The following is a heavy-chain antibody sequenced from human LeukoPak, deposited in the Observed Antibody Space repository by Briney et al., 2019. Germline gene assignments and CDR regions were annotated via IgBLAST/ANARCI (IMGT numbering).Heavy chain of an antibody. J-gene: IGHJ6*02. Sequence: ASVKVSCKASEYTFTSYYMHWVRQAPGQGLEWMGWINPNSGGTNYAQKFQGRVTMTRDTSISTAYMELSRLRSDDTAVYYCAGCFSTRAAMLYYYYGMDVWGQGTTVTVSS. CDR2: INPNSGGT. CDR3: AGCFSTRAAMLYYYYGMDV. V-gene: IGHV1-2*02. D-gene: IGHD2-2*01. CDR1: EYTFTSYY.